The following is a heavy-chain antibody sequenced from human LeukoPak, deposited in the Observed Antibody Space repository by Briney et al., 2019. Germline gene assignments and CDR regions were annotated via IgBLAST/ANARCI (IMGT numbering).Heavy chain of an antibody. CDR1: GFTFSSYE. J-gene: IGHJ4*02. CDR3: ARGLYSGYENY. D-gene: IGHD5-12*01. V-gene: IGHV3-48*03. Sequence: GGSLRLSCAASGFTFSSYEMNWVRQAPGKGLEWVSYISSSGSTIYYADSVKGRFTISRDNAKNSLYLQMNSLRAEDTAVYYCARGLYSGYENYWGQGTLVTVSS. CDR2: ISSSGSTI.